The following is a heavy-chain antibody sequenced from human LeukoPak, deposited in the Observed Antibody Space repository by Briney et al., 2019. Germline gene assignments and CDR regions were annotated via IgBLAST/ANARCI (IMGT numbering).Heavy chain of an antibody. D-gene: IGHD3-10*01. V-gene: IGHV3-20*04. CDR3: ARVYYGSGTYWGAFDH. CDR1: GFTFDDYA. CDR2: IDWSGDRT. Sequence: PGRSLRLSCAASGFTFDDYAMHWVRQVPGKGLEWVAGIDWSGDRTGYADSVKGRFTISRDNAKKSLYLQMDALRAEDTALYYCARVYYGSGTYWGAFDHWGQGTLVTVSS. J-gene: IGHJ4*02.